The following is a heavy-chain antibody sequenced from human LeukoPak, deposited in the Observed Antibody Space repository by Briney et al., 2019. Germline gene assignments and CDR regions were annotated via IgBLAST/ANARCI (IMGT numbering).Heavy chain of an antibody. CDR3: ARDGGSAWFLDY. Sequence: GSLRLSCAASGFTLNSYTMNWVRQLPGKGLEWVSYISSSGNTTYNADSVKGRFSITRDNAKNSLYLQMNSLRAEDTAVYYCARDGGSAWFLDYWGQGTLVTVSS. D-gene: IGHD6-19*01. J-gene: IGHJ4*02. CDR1: GFTLNSYT. CDR2: ISSSGNTT. V-gene: IGHV3-48*04.